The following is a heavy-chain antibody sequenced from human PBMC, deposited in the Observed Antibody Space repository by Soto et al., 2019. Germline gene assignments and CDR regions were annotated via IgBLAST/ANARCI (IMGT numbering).Heavy chain of an antibody. CDR1: GGSISSDDYY. D-gene: IGHD3-10*01. CDR3: ARVFTMVRDPLDAFDF. V-gene: IGHV4-30-4*01. J-gene: IGHJ3*01. CDR2: IYYSGST. Sequence: QVQLQESGPGLVKPSQTLSLTCTVSGGSISSDDYYWSWIRQPPGKGLEWIGYIYYSGSTYYNPSLKSRVTISVDTSKNQFSLKLSSVTAADTAVYYCARVFTMVRDPLDAFDFWGQGTMVTVSS.